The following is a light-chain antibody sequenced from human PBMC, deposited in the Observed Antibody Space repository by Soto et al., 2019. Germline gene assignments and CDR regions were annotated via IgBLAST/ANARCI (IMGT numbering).Light chain of an antibody. V-gene: IGKV3-20*01. CDR1: QSFSSNY. CDR3: QQYGSSPPWT. J-gene: IGKJ1*01. Sequence: EIVLTQSPGTLSLSPGERATLSCRASQSFSSNYLAWYQQKPGQAPRLLIYGASRRATGIPDRFSGSGSGTDFTLTISRLEPEDVAGYYCQQYGSSPPWTFGQGTKVEFK. CDR2: GAS.